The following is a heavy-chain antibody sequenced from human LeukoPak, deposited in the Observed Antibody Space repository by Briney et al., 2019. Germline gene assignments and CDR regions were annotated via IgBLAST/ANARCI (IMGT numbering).Heavy chain of an antibody. CDR2: ISGSGGST. J-gene: IGHJ4*02. V-gene: IGHV3-23*01. CDR1: GFTFSSYA. Sequence: GGSLRLSCAASGFTFSSYAVSGLRQAPGKGLEWVSAISGSGGSTYYADSVRGRFTISRDNSKNTLYLQMNSLRAEDTAVYYCAKDRSMVGSGSYFDYWGQGTLVTVSS. D-gene: IGHD1-26*01. CDR3: AKDRSMVGSGSYFDY.